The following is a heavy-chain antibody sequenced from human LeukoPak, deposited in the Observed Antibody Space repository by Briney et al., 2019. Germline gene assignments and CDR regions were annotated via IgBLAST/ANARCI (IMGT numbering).Heavy chain of an antibody. J-gene: IGHJ4*02. Sequence: TPSETLSLTCTVSGGSISSSSYYWGWIRQPPGKGLEWIGSIYYSGSTYYNPSLKSRVTISVDTSKNQFSLKLSSVTAADTAVYYCAGGRGSGNHFRDWGQGTLVTVSS. V-gene: IGHV4-39*07. CDR3: AGGRGSGNHFRD. CDR1: GGSISSSSYY. D-gene: IGHD3-10*01. CDR2: IYYSGST.